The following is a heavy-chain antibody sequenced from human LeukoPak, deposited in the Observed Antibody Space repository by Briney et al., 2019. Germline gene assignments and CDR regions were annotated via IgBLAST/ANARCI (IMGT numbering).Heavy chain of an antibody. CDR1: GGSISSYY. J-gene: IGHJ4*02. CDR2: IYYSGST. D-gene: IGHD4-17*01. V-gene: IGHV4-59*12. CDR3: ARDKTVLGSFDY. Sequence: SETLSLTCTVSGGSISSYYWSWIRQPPGKGLEWIGSIYYSGSTYYNPSLKSRVTISVDTSKNQFSLKLSSVTAADTAVYYCARDKTVLGSFDYWGQGTLVTVSS.